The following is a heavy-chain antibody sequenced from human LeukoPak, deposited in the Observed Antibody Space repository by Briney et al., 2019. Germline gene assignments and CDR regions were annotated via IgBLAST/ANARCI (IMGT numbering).Heavy chain of an antibody. V-gene: IGHV4-61*02. CDR3: ARLTVAAAGTYWFDP. J-gene: IGHJ5*02. CDR2: IYTSGST. Sequence: SETLSLACTVSGGSISSGSYYWSWIRQPAGKGLEWIGRIYTSGSTNYNPSLKSRVTISIDTSKNQFSLKLSSVTAADTAVYYCARLTVAAAGTYWFDPWGQGTLVTVFS. D-gene: IGHD6-13*01. CDR1: GGSISSGSYY.